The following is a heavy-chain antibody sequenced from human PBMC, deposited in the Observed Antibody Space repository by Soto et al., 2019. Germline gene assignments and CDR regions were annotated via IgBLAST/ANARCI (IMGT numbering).Heavy chain of an antibody. D-gene: IGHD6-6*01. CDR2: INPSGGST. CDR1: GYTFTSYY. V-gene: IGHV1-46*01. CDR3: ARLGGSIAARPFIPYYYYGMDV. Sequence: ASVKVSCKAPGYTFTSYYMHWVRQAPGQGLEWMGIINPSGGSTSYAQKFQGRVTMTRDTSTSTVYMELSSLRSEDTAVYYCARLGGSIAARPFIPYYYYGMDVWGQGTTVTVSS. J-gene: IGHJ6*02.